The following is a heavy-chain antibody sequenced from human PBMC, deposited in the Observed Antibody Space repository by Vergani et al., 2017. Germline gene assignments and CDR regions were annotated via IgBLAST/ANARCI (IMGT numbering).Heavy chain of an antibody. CDR2: IYYSVST. Sequence: QVQRQESGPGLVKPSGTLSLTCSVSGYSISRGYYWGWIREPPGKGLEWIGYIYYSVSTYYNPSLKSRVTISVDTSKNQISLKLSSVTAADTAVYYCARDGYSSSYLNSAVYYYYYMDVWGKGTTVTVSS. V-gene: IGHV4-31*03. J-gene: IGHJ6*03. CDR1: GYSISRGYY. D-gene: IGHD6-13*01. CDR3: ARDGYSSSYLNSAVYYYYYMDV.